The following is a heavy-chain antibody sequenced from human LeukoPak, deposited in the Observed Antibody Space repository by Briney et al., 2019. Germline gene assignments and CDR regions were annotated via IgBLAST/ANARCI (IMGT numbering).Heavy chain of an antibody. CDR2: ISSSSSYI. Sequence: NTGGSLRLSCAASGFTFSSYSMNWVRQAPGKGLEWVSSISSSSSYIYYADSVKGRFTISRDNAKNSPYLQMNSLRAEDTAVYYCARDRAEWLRTWGFDYWGQGTLVTVSS. D-gene: IGHD5-12*01. CDR3: ARDRAEWLRTWGFDY. CDR1: GFTFSSYS. V-gene: IGHV3-21*04. J-gene: IGHJ4*02.